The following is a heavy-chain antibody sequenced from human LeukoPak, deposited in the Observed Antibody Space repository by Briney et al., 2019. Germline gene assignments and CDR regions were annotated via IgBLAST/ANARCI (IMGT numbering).Heavy chain of an antibody. CDR1: GFTFSSYG. J-gene: IGHJ6*03. D-gene: IGHD2-2*01. V-gene: IGHV3-23*01. Sequence: GGSLRLSCAASGFTFSSYGMSWVRQAPGKGLEWVSAISGSGGSTYYADSVKGRFTISRDNSKNTLYLQMNSLRAEDTAVYYCARDGSTHYYYYYMDVWGKGTTVTVSS. CDR2: ISGSGGST. CDR3: ARDGSTHYYYYYMDV.